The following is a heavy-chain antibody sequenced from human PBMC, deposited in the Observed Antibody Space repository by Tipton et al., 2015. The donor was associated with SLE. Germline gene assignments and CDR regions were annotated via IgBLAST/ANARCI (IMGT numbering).Heavy chain of an antibody. D-gene: IGHD1-26*01. Sequence: TLSLTCTVSGGSISSYYWSWIRQPPGKGLEWIGSLYHSGTTYYNPSLKSRVTISVDTSKNQFSLKLSSVTAADTAVYYCARKGEWELVTFDYWGQGTLVTVSS. CDR2: LYHSGTT. J-gene: IGHJ4*02. CDR3: ARKGEWELVTFDY. CDR1: GGSISSYY. V-gene: IGHV4-59*08.